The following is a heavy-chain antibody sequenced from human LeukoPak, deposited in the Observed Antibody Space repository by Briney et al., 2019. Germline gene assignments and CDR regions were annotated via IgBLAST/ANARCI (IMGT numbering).Heavy chain of an antibody. Sequence: ASVKVSCKASGYTFTSYYMHWVRQAPGQGLEWMGIINPSGGSTSYAQKFQGRVTMTRDMSTSTVYMELSSLRPEDTAVYYCASNSVATTLFLRYWGQGTLVTVSS. J-gene: IGHJ4*02. CDR1: GYTFTSYY. CDR3: ASNSVATTLFLRY. D-gene: IGHD5-12*01. V-gene: IGHV1-46*01. CDR2: INPSGGST.